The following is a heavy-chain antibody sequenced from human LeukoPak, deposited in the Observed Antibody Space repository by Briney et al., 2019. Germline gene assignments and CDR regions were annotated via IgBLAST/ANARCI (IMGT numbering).Heavy chain of an antibody. V-gene: IGHV6-1*01. CDR3: ARRRYYGRSGYFDY. J-gene: IGHJ4*02. D-gene: IGHD3-22*01. Sequence: SQTLPLTCAISGDSVSSNSAAWNWFRQSPSRGLEWLGRTYYTSTWYNDYAVFVKSRITINPDTSKNQLSLQLNSVSPEDTAVYYCARRRYYGRSGYFDYWGQGILVTVSS. CDR1: GDSVSSNSAA. CDR2: TYYTSTWYN.